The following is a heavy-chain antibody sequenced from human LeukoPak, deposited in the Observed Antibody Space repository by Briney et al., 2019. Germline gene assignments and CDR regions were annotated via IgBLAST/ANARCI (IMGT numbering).Heavy chain of an antibody. V-gene: IGHV3-30*02. D-gene: IGHD3-22*01. Sequence: PGGSLRLSCAASGFTFTSYAMHWVRQAPGKGLEWVAFIRYDGSNKYYADSVKGRFTISRDNAKNSLYLQMNSLRAEDTAVYYCARDTYDSSGYGAFDIWGQGTMVTVSS. J-gene: IGHJ3*02. CDR2: IRYDGSNK. CDR1: GFTFTSYA. CDR3: ARDTYDSSGYGAFDI.